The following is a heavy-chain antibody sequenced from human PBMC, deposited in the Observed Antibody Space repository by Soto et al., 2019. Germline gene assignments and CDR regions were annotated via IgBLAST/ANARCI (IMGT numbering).Heavy chain of an antibody. CDR3: VKVSTFYDILTGYYSTNFFDR. J-gene: IGHJ5*02. D-gene: IGHD3-9*01. CDR1: GFTFSEYS. CDR2: ISSDGDIT. V-gene: IGHV3-64D*06. Sequence: PGGSLRLSCSASGFTFSEYSMHWVRQAPGKGLQYVSTISSDGDITYYADSVKGRFTISRDNSKNTLYLQMNSLRPEDTAVYYCVKVSTFYDILTGYYSTNFFDRWGQGTMVTVSS.